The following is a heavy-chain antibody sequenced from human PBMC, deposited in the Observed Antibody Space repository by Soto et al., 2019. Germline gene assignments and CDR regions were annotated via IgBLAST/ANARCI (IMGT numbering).Heavy chain of an antibody. J-gene: IGHJ4*02. CDR3: VRGRSYSVYDF. Sequence: PSETLSLTCTVSVGSISGHSWVWSRQPAGKGLEWIGHIYPSGSTSYNPSLRSRVTMSLDTSTNKIFLNLTSVTAADTAVFYCVRGRSYSVYDFWGPGTLVTVSS. V-gene: IGHV4-4*07. CDR1: VGSISGHS. CDR2: IYPSGST. D-gene: IGHD5-12*01.